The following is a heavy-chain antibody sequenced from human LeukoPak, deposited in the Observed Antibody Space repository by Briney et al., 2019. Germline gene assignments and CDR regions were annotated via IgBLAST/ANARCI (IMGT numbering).Heavy chain of an antibody. CDR3: ARGPVPSDYCSDGSCGMDV. J-gene: IGHJ6*02. CDR1: GGSISSGGYY. D-gene: IGHD2-15*01. CDR2: IYYSGST. Sequence: SETLSLTCTVSGGSISSGGYYWSWIRQHPGKGLEWIGYIYYSGSTYYNPSLKSRVTISVDTSKNQFSLKLSSVTAADTAVYYCARGPVPSDYCSDGSCGMDVWGQGTTVTVSS. V-gene: IGHV4-31*03.